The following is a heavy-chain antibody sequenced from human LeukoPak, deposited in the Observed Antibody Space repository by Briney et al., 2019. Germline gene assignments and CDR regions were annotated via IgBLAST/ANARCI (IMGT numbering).Heavy chain of an antibody. V-gene: IGHV1-69*04. D-gene: IGHD3-10*01. J-gene: IGHJ4*02. CDR2: IIPILGIA. Sequence: GSSVKVSCKASGGTFSSYAISWVRQAPGQGLEWMGRIIPILGIANYAQKFQGRVTITADESTSTAYMELSSLRSEDTAVYYCARSELRGDRPFDYWGQGTLVTVSS. CDR3: ARSELRGDRPFDY. CDR1: GGTFSSYA.